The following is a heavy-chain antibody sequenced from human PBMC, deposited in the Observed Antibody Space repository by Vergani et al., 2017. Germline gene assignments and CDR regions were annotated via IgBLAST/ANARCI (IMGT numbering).Heavy chain of an antibody. CDR1: GYTFTSYY. D-gene: IGHD3-22*01. Sequence: QVQLVQSGAEVKKPGASVKVSCKASGYTFTSYYMHWVRQAPGQGLEWMGIINPSGGSTSYAQKFQGRVTMTRDTSTSTVYMELSSLRSEDTAVYYCARDPAYYYDSSGHYGDYWGQGTLVTVSS. CDR2: INPSGGST. V-gene: IGHV1-46*01. J-gene: IGHJ4*02. CDR3: ARDPAYYYDSSGHYGDY.